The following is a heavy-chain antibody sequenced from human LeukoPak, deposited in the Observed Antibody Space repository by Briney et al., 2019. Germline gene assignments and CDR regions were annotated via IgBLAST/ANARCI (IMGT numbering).Heavy chain of an antibody. CDR2: IYYSGST. V-gene: IGHV4-59*01. Sequence: SETLSLTCTVSVGSISSYYWSWIRQPPGKGLEWIGYIYYSGSTNYNPSLKSRVTISVDTSKNQFSLKLSSVTAADMAVYYCARAPLNDYGDYRWDAFDIWGQGTMVTVSS. D-gene: IGHD4-17*01. J-gene: IGHJ3*02. CDR1: VGSISSYY. CDR3: ARAPLNDYGDYRWDAFDI.